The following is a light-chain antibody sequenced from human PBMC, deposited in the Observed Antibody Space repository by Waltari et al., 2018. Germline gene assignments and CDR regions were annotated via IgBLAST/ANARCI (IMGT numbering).Light chain of an antibody. CDR1: QSVSGN. J-gene: IGKJ2*01. CDR3: HQYDNWPFT. CDR2: GVS. V-gene: IGKV3-15*01. Sequence: EIVLLQSPATLSVSPGGRATLSCRASQSVSGNLAWYQQTPGQPPSLLVYGVSTRAIGVPARFSGSGSGTDFTLIISSLQSEDFADYYCHQYDNWPFTFGRGTKLEI.